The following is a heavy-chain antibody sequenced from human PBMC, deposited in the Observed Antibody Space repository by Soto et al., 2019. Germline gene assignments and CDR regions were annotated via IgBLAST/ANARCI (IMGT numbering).Heavy chain of an antibody. CDR1: GFTFSDSA. Sequence: GGSLRLSCAASGFTFSDSAMHWVRQASGKGLEWLGRIRSKANNFATAYAASVKGRFTISRDDAKNTVYLQMNSLNSEDTAVYYCARVGPEPYSGYEKPLDHWGPGTLVTVPS. D-gene: IGHD5-12*01. J-gene: IGHJ4*02. V-gene: IGHV3-73*01. CDR2: IRSKANNFAT. CDR3: ARVGPEPYSGYEKPLDH.